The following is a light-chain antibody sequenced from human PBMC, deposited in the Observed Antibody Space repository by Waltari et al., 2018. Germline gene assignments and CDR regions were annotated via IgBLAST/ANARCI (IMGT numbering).Light chain of an antibody. V-gene: IGKV3-15*01. Sequence: ETLMTQSPATLSVSPGDRATLFCGASQSVSSNLAWYQQKPGQAPRLLIYGASTRATGIPARFSGSGSGTDFTLTISSLQSEDFVVYYCQQYENWPYTFGQGTKLEIK. CDR2: GAS. CDR3: QQYENWPYT. J-gene: IGKJ2*01. CDR1: QSVSSN.